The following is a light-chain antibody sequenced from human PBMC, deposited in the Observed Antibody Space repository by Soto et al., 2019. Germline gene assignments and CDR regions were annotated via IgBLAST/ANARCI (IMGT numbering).Light chain of an antibody. J-gene: IGKJ4*01. CDR3: EQVNSYPLT. CDR1: QGISSS. Sequence: DIQLTQSPSFLSASVGDRVTITCRASQGISSSLAWYQQKPGKAPNLLIYAASTLQTGVPTRFSGSGSGTEFTLTISSLQPEDFASYYCEQVNSYPLTVGGGTKVEIK. CDR2: AAS. V-gene: IGKV1-9*01.